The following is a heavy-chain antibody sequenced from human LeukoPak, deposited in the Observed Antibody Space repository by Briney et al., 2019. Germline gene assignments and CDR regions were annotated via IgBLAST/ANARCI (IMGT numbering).Heavy chain of an antibody. V-gene: IGHV3-33*01. CDR3: AREDPSVNDAFDI. CDR2: IWYDESNK. J-gene: IGHJ3*02. D-gene: IGHD2/OR15-2a*01. CDR1: GFTFSSYG. Sequence: GGSLRLSCAASGFTFSSYGMHWVRQVPGKGLEWVASIWYDESNKYYAYSVEGRFTISRDNSKNTLDLEMNSLRAEDTAVYYCAREDPSVNDAFDIWGQGTMVTVSS.